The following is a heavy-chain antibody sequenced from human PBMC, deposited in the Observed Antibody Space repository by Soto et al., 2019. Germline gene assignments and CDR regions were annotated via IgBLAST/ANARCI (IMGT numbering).Heavy chain of an antibody. CDR2: VYWDDSK. V-gene: IGHV2-5*02. J-gene: IGHJ3*02. Sequence: SGPTLVNPTQTLTLTCTFSGFSLSTRDVGVGWIRQPPGEALEWLGVVYWDDSKTYSPSLESRLTITKDTSKNQVVLIMTNMDPEDTASYYCAHRLTATAFDIWGQGTMVTVSS. CDR1: GFSLSTRDVG. CDR3: AHRLTATAFDI. D-gene: IGHD2-21*02.